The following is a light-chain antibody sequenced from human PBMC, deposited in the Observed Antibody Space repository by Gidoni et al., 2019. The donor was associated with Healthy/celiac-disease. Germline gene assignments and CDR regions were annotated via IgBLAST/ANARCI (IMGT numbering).Light chain of an antibody. CDR1: SSNIGAGYD. V-gene: IGLV1-40*01. CDR3: QSYDSSLSGSRV. J-gene: IGLJ2*01. Sequence: QSVLTQPPSVSGAPGQRVTISFTGSSSNIGAGYDVHWYQQLPGPAPKLLIYGNSNRPSGVPDRCSGSKSGTSASLAITGLQAEDEADYYCQSYDSSLSGSRVFGGGTKLTVL. CDR2: GNS.